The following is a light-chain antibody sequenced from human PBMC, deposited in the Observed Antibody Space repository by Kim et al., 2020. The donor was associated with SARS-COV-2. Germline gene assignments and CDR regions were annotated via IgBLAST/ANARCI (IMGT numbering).Light chain of an antibody. CDR1: QSVDGW. J-gene: IGKJ1*01. CDR2: QAS. CDR3: KQYETLWT. Sequence: DIQMTQSPSTLSAFVGNRVSITCRASQSVDGWLAWYQQRPGKAPELLIYQASKLASGVPSRFSGSGFGTDFTLTISDLQPDDSAIYYCKQYETLWTFVPGTKVDIK. V-gene: IGKV1-5*03.